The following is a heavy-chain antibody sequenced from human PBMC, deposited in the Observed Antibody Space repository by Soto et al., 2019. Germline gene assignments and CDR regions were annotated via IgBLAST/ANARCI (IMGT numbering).Heavy chain of an antibody. D-gene: IGHD6-19*01. CDR3: ARMEDTAMATGYSSGWYNY. CDR2: INPNSGGT. V-gene: IGHV1-2*04. Sequence: ASVKVSCKASGYTFTGYYMHWVRQAPGQGLEWMGWINPNSGGTNYAQKFQGWVTMTRDTSISTAYMELSRLRSDDTAVYYCARMEDTAMATGYSSGWYNYWGQGTLVTVSS. CDR1: GYTFTGYY. J-gene: IGHJ4*02.